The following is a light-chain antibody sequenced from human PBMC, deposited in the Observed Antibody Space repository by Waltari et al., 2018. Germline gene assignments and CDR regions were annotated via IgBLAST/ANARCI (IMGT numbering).Light chain of an antibody. CDR3: QQSYSTLWT. Sequence: DIQMTQSPSSLSASVGDRVTITCRASQSISTSVNWYQQKPGKVPRLLVYASSGLQSGVPSKFSGGGFGTNFTLTITSLEPEDFATYYCQQSYSTLWTFGQGTKVEIK. CDR1: QSISTS. V-gene: IGKV1-39*01. J-gene: IGKJ1*01. CDR2: ASS.